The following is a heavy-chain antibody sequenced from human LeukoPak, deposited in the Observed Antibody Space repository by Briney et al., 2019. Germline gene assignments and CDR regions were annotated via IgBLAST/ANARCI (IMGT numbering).Heavy chain of an antibody. CDR1: GYTFTSYD. CDR2: MNPNSGNT. J-gene: IGHJ3*02. Sequence: ASVKFSCKASGYTFTSYDINWVRQATGQGLEWMGWMNPNSGNTGYAQKFQGRVTMTRNTSISTAYMELSSLRSEDTAVYYCARGGQWLHGRDAFDIWGQGTMVTVSS. CDR3: ARGGQWLHGRDAFDI. V-gene: IGHV1-8*01. D-gene: IGHD6-19*01.